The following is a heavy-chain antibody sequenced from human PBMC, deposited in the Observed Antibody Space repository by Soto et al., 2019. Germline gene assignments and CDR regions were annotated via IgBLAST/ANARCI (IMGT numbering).Heavy chain of an antibody. CDR2: IYHSGST. D-gene: IGHD3-16*01. J-gene: IGHJ4*02. CDR3: ASEGVQDYFYY. Sequence: SETLSLTCAVSGGSISSGGYSWSWIRQPPGKGLEWIGYIYHSGSTYYNPSLKSLVTISVDRSKNQFSLKLSSVTAADTAVYYGASEGVQDYFYYWGQGTLVTVSS. CDR1: GGSISSGGYS. V-gene: IGHV4-30-2*01.